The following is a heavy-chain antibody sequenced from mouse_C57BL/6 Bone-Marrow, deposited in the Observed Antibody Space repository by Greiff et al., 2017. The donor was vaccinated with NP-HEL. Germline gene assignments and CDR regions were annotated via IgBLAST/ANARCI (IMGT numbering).Heavy chain of an antibody. CDR1: GFTFTDYY. V-gene: IGHV7-3*01. CDR3: ARYHYGSSLYFDY. D-gene: IGHD1-1*01. CDR2: IRNKANGYTT. J-gene: IGHJ2*01. Sequence: EVKVEESGGGLVQPGGSLSLSCAASGFTFTDYYMSWVRQPPGKALEWLGFIRNKANGYTTEYSASVKGRFTISRDNSQSILYLQMNALRAEDSATYYCARYHYGSSLYFDYWGQGTTLTVSS.